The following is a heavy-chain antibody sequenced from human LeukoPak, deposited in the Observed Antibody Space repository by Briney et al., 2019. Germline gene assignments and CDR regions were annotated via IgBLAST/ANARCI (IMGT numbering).Heavy chain of an antibody. V-gene: IGHV3-48*04. D-gene: IGHD6-13*01. Sequence: GGSLRLPCAASGFTFSSYNMNWVRQAPGKGLEWVSYISSSSRTIYYADSVKGRFTISRDNAKNSLYLQMNSLRAEDTAVYYCAREPRLGSSWPFDYWGQGTLVTVSS. J-gene: IGHJ4*02. CDR3: AREPRLGSSWPFDY. CDR1: GFTFSSYN. CDR2: ISSSSRTI.